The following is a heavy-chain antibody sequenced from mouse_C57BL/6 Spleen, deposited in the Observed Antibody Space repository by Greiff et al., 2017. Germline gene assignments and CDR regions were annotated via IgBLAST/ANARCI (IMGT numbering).Heavy chain of an antibody. V-gene: IGHV1-50*01. J-gene: IGHJ1*03. CDR2: IDPSDSYT. CDR1: GYTFTSYW. D-gene: IGHD1-1*02. Sequence: QVQLKQPGAELVKPGASVKLSCKASGYTFTSYWMQWVKQRPGQGLEWIGEIDPSDSYTNYNQKFKGKATLTVDTSSSTAYMQLSSLTSEDSAVYYCAKLWDWYFDVWGTGTTVTVSS. CDR3: AKLWDWYFDV.